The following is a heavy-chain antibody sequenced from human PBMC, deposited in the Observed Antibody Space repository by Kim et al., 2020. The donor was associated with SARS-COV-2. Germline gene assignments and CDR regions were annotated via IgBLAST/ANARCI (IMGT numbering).Heavy chain of an antibody. V-gene: IGHV3-53*01. Sequence: DSVRGRFTIPRDNSRNTVYLQMNSLRAEDTAVYYCARLGPVTANYYYGMDVWGQGTTVTVSS. D-gene: IGHD2-21*02. J-gene: IGHJ6*02. CDR3: ARLGPVTANYYYGMDV.